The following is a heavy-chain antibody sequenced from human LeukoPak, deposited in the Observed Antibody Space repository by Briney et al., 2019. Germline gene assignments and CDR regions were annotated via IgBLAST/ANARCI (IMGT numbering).Heavy chain of an antibody. Sequence: ASVKVSCKASGYTFIGYYMHWVRLAPGQGLEWMGWINPNSGGTNYAQKFQGRVTMTRDTSISTAYMELSRLRSDDTAVYYCAREVDFWSGYYQNWFDPWGQGTLVTVSS. V-gene: IGHV1-2*02. J-gene: IGHJ5*02. CDR2: INPNSGGT. CDR1: GYTFIGYY. CDR3: AREVDFWSGYYQNWFDP. D-gene: IGHD3-3*01.